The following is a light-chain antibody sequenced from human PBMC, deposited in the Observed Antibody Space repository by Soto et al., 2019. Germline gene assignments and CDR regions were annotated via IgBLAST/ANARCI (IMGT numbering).Light chain of an antibody. CDR3: SSYVGNDVFV. J-gene: IGLJ1*01. CDR1: SSDIGAYKY. Sequence: QSALTQPASVSGSPGQSVTISCTGTSSDIGAYKYVSWYQHHPGKSPRLMIYEVSNRPSGVSNRFSASKSGNTASLTISGLQAEDEADYYCSSYVGNDVFVFGTGTKLTVL. V-gene: IGLV2-14*01. CDR2: EVS.